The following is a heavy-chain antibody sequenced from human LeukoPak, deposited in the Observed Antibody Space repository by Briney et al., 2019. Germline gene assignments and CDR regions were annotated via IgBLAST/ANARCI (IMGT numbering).Heavy chain of an antibody. D-gene: IGHD3-22*01. CDR1: GITFSNYA. Sequence: GGSLRLSCVDSGITFSNYAMHWVRQAPGKGLEWVAVISFDENNVNYADSVKGRFTISRDNSKKTLYLQMNNLRFEDTAVYFCAQSSGYFYDWYLPLWGRGTLVTVSS. V-gene: IGHV3-30*03. CDR3: AQSSGYFYDWYLPL. J-gene: IGHJ2*01. CDR2: ISFDENNV.